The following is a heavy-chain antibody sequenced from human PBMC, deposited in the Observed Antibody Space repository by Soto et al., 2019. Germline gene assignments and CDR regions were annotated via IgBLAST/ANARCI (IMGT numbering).Heavy chain of an antibody. J-gene: IGHJ6*02. D-gene: IGHD2-15*01. Sequence: QIHLVQSGGGVVQPGGSLRLSCTASGFSFNKFGMHWVRQTPGKGLEWVASLSYDGNHDFYADSVTGRLIISRDNSKDTLYLHVNTLTFDDTAVYYCVKERADFVTVPHATAGMDVWGPGTTVTVSS. CDR3: VKERADFVTVPHATAGMDV. CDR1: GFSFNKFG. V-gene: IGHV3-30*18. CDR2: LSYDGNHD.